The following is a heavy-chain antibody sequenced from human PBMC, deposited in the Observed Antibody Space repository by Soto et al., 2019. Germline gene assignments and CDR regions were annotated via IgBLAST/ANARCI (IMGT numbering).Heavy chain of an antibody. CDR2: INAGNGNT. CDR3: ASSASLSVRYRYFQH. V-gene: IGHV1-3*01. Sequence: ASVKVSCKASGYTFTSYAMHWVRQAPGQRLEWMGWINAGNGNTKYSQKFQGRVTITRDTSASTAYMELSSLRSEDTAVYYCASSASLSVRYRYFQHWGQGTLVTVSS. J-gene: IGHJ1*01. D-gene: IGHD1-26*01. CDR1: GYTFTSYA.